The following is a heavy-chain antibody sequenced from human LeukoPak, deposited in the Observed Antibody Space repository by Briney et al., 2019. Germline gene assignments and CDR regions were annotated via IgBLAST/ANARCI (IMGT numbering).Heavy chain of an antibody. CDR3: ARGDPLDY. Sequence: IPSETLSLTCAVYGGSFSGYYWSWIRQPPGKGLEWIGEINHSGSTNYNPSLKSRVTISVDTSKNQFSLKLSSVTAADTAVYYCARGDPLDYWGQGTLVTVSS. CDR2: INHSGST. J-gene: IGHJ4*02. CDR1: GGSFSGYY. V-gene: IGHV4-34*01.